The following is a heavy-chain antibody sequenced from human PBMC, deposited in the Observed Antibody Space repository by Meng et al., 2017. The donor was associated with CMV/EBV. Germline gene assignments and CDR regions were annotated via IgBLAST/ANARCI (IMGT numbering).Heavy chain of an antibody. D-gene: IGHD5-18*01. CDR2: INHSGST. J-gene: IGHJ4*02. CDR1: GGYFSGYY. CDR3: ARGRPPGYSYGGYFDY. V-gene: IGHV4-34*01. Sequence: YGGYFSGYYWSWIRQPPGKGLEWIGEINHSGSTNYNPSLKSRVTISVDTSKNQFSLKLSSVTAADTAVYYCARGRPPGYSYGGYFDYWGQGTLVTVSS.